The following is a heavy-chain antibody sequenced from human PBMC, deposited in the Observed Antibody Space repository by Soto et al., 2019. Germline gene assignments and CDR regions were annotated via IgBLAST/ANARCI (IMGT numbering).Heavy chain of an antibody. D-gene: IGHD3-3*01. CDR3: ARDASAYYDFWSGYYTGNGYFDY. Sequence: EASVKVSCKASGYTFTGYYMHWVRQAPGQGLEWMGWINPNSGGTNYAQKFQGWVTMTRDTSISTAYMELSRLRSDDTAVYYCARDASAYYDFWSGYYTGNGYFDYWGQGTLVTVSS. CDR2: INPNSGGT. CDR1: GYTFTGYY. J-gene: IGHJ4*02. V-gene: IGHV1-2*04.